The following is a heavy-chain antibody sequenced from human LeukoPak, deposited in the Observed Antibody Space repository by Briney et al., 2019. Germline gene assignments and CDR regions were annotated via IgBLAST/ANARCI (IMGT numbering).Heavy chain of an antibody. D-gene: IGHD5-24*01. CDR1: AYTFTDYS. CDR3: ARTMATIKEWFDP. Sequence: ASVKVSCKASAYTFTDYSIHWVRQAPGQGLEWMGRINPNSGSTKFAQKFQGRVTMTRDTSISTAYMELSRLRSDDTAVYYCARTMATIKEWFDPWGQGTLVTVSS. V-gene: IGHV1-2*06. J-gene: IGHJ5*02. CDR2: INPNSGST.